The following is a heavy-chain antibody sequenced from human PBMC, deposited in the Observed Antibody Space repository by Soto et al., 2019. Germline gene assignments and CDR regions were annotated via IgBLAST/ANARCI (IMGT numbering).Heavy chain of an antibody. Sequence: SETLSLTCTVSGDSISSYYWSWIRQPPGKGLEWIGYIYYSGSTNYNPSLESRVTMSIDTSKNEFSLRLNSVTPADTAVYYCAIVLSSYSSSWYHFDSRGRRVLVTVSS. J-gene: IGHJ4*02. D-gene: IGHD6-13*01. CDR2: IYYSGST. V-gene: IGHV4-59*12. CDR1: GDSISSYY. CDR3: AIVLSSYSSSWYHFDS.